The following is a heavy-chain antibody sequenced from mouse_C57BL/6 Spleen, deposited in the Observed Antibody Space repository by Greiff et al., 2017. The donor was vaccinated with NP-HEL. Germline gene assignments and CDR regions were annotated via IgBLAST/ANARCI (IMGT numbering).Heavy chain of an antibody. CDR1: GYTFPSYW. J-gene: IGHJ4*01. CDR2: INPSSGYT. Sequence: VQLQQSGAELAKPGASVKLSCKASGYTFPSYWMHWVKQRPGQGLEWIGYINPSSGYTKYNQKFKDKATLTADKSSSTAYMQLSSLTYEDSAVYYCAKSPYYYGSSHYAMDYWGQGTSVTVSS. CDR3: AKSPYYYGSSHYAMDY. V-gene: IGHV1-7*01. D-gene: IGHD1-1*01.